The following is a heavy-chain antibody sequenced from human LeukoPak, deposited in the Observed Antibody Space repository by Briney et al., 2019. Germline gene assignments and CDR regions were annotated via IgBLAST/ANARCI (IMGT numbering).Heavy chain of an antibody. V-gene: IGHV3-15*01. D-gene: IGHD3-22*01. CDR3: TTDPYDSEYYFDY. Sequence: GGSLRLSCAASGFTFSNAWMSWVRQAPGKGLEWVGRIKSKTDGGTTDYAAPVKGRFTISRDDSKNTLYLQMNSLKTEDTAVYYCTTDPYDSEYYFDYWGQGTLVTVSS. CDR1: GFTFSNAW. CDR2: IKSKTDGGTT. J-gene: IGHJ4*02.